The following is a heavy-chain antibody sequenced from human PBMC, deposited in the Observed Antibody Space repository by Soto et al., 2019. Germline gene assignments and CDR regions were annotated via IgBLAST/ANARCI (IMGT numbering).Heavy chain of an antibody. V-gene: IGHV4-39*01. J-gene: IGHJ4*02. Sequence: PLETLSLTCTVSGGSISNSSYLWGWIRQPPGKGLQWIGSVSYSGSTYYNPSLKSRVTISADTSKTQSSLRLSSVTAADTAVYYCSRIAVSGPITGFDYWGRGALVTVSS. D-gene: IGHD6-19*01. CDR1: GGSISNSSYL. CDR3: SRIAVSGPITGFDY. CDR2: VSYSGST.